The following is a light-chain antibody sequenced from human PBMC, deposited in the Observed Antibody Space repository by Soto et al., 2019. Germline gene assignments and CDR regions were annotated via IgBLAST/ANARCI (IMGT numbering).Light chain of an antibody. J-gene: IGKJ2*01. CDR1: QSISNW. CDR2: KAS. V-gene: IGKV1-5*03. Sequence: DIQMTQSPSTLSASVGDTVTITCRASQSISNWLAWYQQKPGQAPKLLIHKASTLESGVPSRFSGSGSGTEFTLTISSQQPGDFATFYCQQYDRFPYTFGQGTKLEIK. CDR3: QQYDRFPYT.